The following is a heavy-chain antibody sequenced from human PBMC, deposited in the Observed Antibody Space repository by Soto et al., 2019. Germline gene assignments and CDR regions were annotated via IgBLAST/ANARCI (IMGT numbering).Heavy chain of an antibody. D-gene: IGHD6-13*01. CDR3: ARHEVAAAGTLGYYYYYGMDV. CDR2: IDPSDSYT. J-gene: IGHJ6*02. CDR1: GYSFTSYW. Sequence: GESLKISCKCSGYSFTSYWISWVRQMPGKGLEWMGRIDPSDSYTNYSPSFQGHVTISADKSISTAYLQWSSLKASDTAMYYCARHEVAAAGTLGYYYYYGMDVWGQGTTVTVSS. V-gene: IGHV5-10-1*01.